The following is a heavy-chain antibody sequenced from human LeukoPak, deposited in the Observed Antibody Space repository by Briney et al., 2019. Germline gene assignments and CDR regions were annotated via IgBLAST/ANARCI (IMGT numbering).Heavy chain of an antibody. CDR3: AKEGKLERRLYYYYYMDV. D-gene: IGHD1-1*01. CDR2: ISTSGST. J-gene: IGHJ6*03. Sequence: PSQTLSLTCTVSDGSIRSGSYYWSWIRQPAGKGLEWIGRISTSGSTNYNPSLKSRVTISVDTSKNQFSLRLTSVTAADTAVYYCAKEGKLERRLYYYYYMDVWGKGTTVTISS. CDR1: DGSIRSGSYY. V-gene: IGHV4-61*02.